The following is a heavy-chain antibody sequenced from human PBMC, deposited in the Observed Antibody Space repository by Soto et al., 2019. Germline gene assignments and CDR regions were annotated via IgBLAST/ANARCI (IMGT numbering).Heavy chain of an antibody. CDR3: AHRLGPADAFDI. J-gene: IGHJ3*02. V-gene: IGHV2-5*02. CDR2: IYWDDDK. Sequence: QITLKESGPTLVKHTQPLTLTCTFSGFSLSTSGVGVGWIRQPPGKALEWLALIYWDDDKRYSPALKSRLTITKDTSKNQVVLTITNMDPVDTATYYCAHRLGPADAFDIWCKGKMVTVSS. CDR1: GFSLSTSGVG.